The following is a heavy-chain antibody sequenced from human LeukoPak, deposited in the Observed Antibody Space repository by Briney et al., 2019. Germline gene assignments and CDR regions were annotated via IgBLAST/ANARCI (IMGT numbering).Heavy chain of an antibody. V-gene: IGHV4-39*01. CDR2: IYYSGSP. D-gene: IGHD3-10*01. CDR3: ARQHHGSGTIDH. Sequence: SETLSLTCTVSGGSISSNSYYWGWIRQPPGKGLEWIGSIYYSGSPYYNPSLKSRVTISVDTSKNQFSLKVISVTAADTAVYYCARQHHGSGTIDHWGQGTLVSVST. J-gene: IGHJ4*02. CDR1: GGSISSNSYY.